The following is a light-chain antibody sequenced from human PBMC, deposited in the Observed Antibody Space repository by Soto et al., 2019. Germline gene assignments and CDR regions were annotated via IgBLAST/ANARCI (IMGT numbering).Light chain of an antibody. CDR3: AAWDDSLNGVV. J-gene: IGLJ2*01. CDR2: SNI. Sequence: QSVLTQPPSASGTPGQRVIMSCSGSNSNIRRNTVNWYQQLPGTAPKLLIYSNIQRPSGVPDRFSGSKSGTSAALAISGPQSEDEADYYCAAWDDSLNGVVFGGGTKLTVL. V-gene: IGLV1-44*01. CDR1: NSNIRRNT.